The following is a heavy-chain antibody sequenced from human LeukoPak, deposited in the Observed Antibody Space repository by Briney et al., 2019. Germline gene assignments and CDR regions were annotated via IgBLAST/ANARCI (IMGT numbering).Heavy chain of an antibody. V-gene: IGHV1-2*02. D-gene: IGHD2-15*01. CDR2: INPSSGGT. Sequence: ASVKVSCKASGYTFTGYYMHWVRQAPGQGLEWMGWINPSSGGTNYAQKFQGRVTMTRDTSISTAYMELSRLRSDDTAVYYCARGAGRYCSGGSCLRFDYWGQGTLVTVSS. CDR1: GYTFTGYY. J-gene: IGHJ4*02. CDR3: ARGAGRYCSGGSCLRFDY.